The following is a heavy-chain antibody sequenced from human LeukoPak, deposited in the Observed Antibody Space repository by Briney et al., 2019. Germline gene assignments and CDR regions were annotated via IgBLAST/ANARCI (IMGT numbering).Heavy chain of an antibody. D-gene: IGHD3-22*01. CDR1: GFTFSSYA. V-gene: IGHV3-23*01. J-gene: IGHJ2*01. CDR2: ISASGGTT. CDR3: AKDPLWSSTIVERGYFDL. Sequence: GGSLRLSCAASGFTFSSYAMSWVRQAPGKGLEWVSAISASGGTTYYADSVRGRFTISRDNAKNTLYLQVNSLRAEDTAVYYCAKDPLWSSTIVERGYFDLWGRGTLVTVSS.